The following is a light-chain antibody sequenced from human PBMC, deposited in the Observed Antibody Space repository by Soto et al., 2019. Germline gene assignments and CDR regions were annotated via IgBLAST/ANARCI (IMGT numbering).Light chain of an antibody. CDR1: TPNIGSNT. CDR3: VAWEDSLNGYV. V-gene: IGLV1-44*01. Sequence: HCVLTPPPSTSGSPGRRVPISCSGSTPNIGSNTVNWYQQLPGTAPKLLIYNNNQRPSGVPDRFSGSKSGTSASLAIGGLQSEDEADDYCVAWEDSLNGYVVGTGTKVTVL. CDR2: NNN. J-gene: IGLJ1*01.